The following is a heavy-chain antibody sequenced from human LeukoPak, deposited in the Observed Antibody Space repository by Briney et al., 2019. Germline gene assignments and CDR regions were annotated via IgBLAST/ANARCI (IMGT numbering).Heavy chain of an antibody. CDR2: IYYSGST. CDR3: ARGLGYCSSTSCLIDAFDI. J-gene: IGHJ3*02. Sequence: SETLSLTCTVSGGSISSYYWSWIRQPPGKGLEWIGYIYYSGSTNYNPSLKSRVTISVDTSKNQFSLKLSSVTAADTAVYYCARGLGYCSSTSCLIDAFDIWGQGTMVTVSS. D-gene: IGHD2-2*01. V-gene: IGHV4-59*01. CDR1: GGSISSYY.